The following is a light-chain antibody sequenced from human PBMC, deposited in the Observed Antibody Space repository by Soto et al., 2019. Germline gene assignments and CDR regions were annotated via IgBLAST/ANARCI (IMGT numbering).Light chain of an antibody. J-gene: IGLJ1*01. Sequence: ALTQPASVSGSPGQSITVSCTGTSSDIGGYNYVSWYQHHPGKAPQLIIYEVNLRPSGVSDRFSASKSGDTASLTISGLQAGDEADYYCCSYSTSNTHNYVFGTGTKVTVL. CDR1: SSDIGGYNY. CDR3: CSYSTSNTHNYV. V-gene: IGLV2-14*01. CDR2: EVN.